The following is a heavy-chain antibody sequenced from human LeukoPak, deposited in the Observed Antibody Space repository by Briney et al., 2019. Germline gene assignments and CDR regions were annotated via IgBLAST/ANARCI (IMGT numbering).Heavy chain of an antibody. V-gene: IGHV5-51*01. CDR2: IYPGDSDT. Sequence: GESLKISCKGSGYSFTSYWIGWVRQMPGKGLEWMGIIYPGDSDTRYSPSFQGQVTISADKSISTAYLQWSSLKASDTAMYYCARQDQCGDYEILLDYWGQGTLVTVSS. J-gene: IGHJ4*02. CDR3: ARQDQCGDYEILLDY. CDR1: GYSFTSYW. D-gene: IGHD4-17*01.